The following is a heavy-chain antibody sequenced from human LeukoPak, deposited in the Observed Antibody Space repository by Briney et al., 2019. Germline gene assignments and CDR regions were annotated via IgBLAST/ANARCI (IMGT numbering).Heavy chain of an antibody. D-gene: IGHD1-26*01. J-gene: IGHJ4*02. CDR3: ARGLYWELLPAY. V-gene: IGHV4-34*01. Sequence: SETLSLTCAVYGGSFSGYYWSWIRQPPGKGLEWIGEINHSGSTNYNPSLKSRVTISVDKSKNQFSLKLSSVTAADTAVYYCARGLYWELLPAYWGQGTLVTVSS. CDR2: INHSGST. CDR1: GGSFSGYY.